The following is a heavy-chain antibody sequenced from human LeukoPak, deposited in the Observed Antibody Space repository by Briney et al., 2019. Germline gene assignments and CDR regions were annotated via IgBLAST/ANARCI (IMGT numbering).Heavy chain of an antibody. CDR1: GFNFSPYI. CDR2: ISGSSRYI. D-gene: IGHD4-17*01. Sequence: GGSLRLSCVGSGFNFSPYIINWVRQAPGKGLEWVSTISGSSRYIYYADSVKGRFTISRDNAKSSVFLQMNSLRADDTAIYYCARRLNYGDYGSDYWGQGTLVTVSS. V-gene: IGHV3-21*01. CDR3: ARRLNYGDYGSDY. J-gene: IGHJ4*02.